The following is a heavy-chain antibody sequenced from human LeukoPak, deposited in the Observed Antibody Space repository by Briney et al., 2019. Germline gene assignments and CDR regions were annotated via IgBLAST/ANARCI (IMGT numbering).Heavy chain of an antibody. V-gene: IGHV3-7*01. J-gene: IGHJ4*02. Sequence: SGGSLRLSCAASGFTFSSYWMSWVRQAPGKGLEWVANIKQDGSEKYYVDSVKGRFTISRDNAKNSLYLQMNSLRAEDTAVYYCARGNGYSYGRYYFDYWGQGTLVTVSS. D-gene: IGHD5-18*01. CDR1: GFTFSSYW. CDR2: IKQDGSEK. CDR3: ARGNGYSYGRYYFDY.